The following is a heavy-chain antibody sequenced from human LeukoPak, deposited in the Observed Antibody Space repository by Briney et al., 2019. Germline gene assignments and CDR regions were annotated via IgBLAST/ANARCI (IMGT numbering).Heavy chain of an antibody. D-gene: IGHD5-18*01. CDR2: ISAYNGNT. V-gene: IGHV1-18*01. J-gene: IGHJ6*03. Sequence: ASVKVSCKASGYTFTSYGISWVRQAPGQGLEWMGWISAYNGNTNYAQKLQGRVTMTTDTSTSTAYMELRSLRSDDTAVYYCARDVDTAMVIGGVYYYYYMDVWGKGTTVTVSS. CDR3: ARDVDTAMVIGGVYYYYYMDV. CDR1: GYTFTSYG.